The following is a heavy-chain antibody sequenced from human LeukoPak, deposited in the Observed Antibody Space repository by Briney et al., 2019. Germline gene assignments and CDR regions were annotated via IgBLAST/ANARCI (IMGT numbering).Heavy chain of an antibody. J-gene: IGHJ4*02. V-gene: IGHV3-74*01. CDR2: IKYDGSAT. CDR3: VSGSLQSGYNFDY. Sequence: GGSLRLSCAASGFTFSDYWMHWIRQVPGKGLVWVSHIKYDGSATNYADSVKGRFAISRDNAKNTLYLQMNSLRAEDTAVYYCVSGSLQSGYNFDYWGQGALVTVSS. CDR1: GFTFSDYW. D-gene: IGHD3-3*01.